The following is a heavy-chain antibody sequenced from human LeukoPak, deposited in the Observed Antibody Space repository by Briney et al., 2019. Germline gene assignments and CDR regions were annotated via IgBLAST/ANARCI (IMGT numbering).Heavy chain of an antibody. CDR3: ARQRAAIWGFDY. D-gene: IGHD3-16*01. CDR1: GGSLSGYY. CDR2: INHSGST. V-gene: IGHV4-34*01. Sequence: SETLSLTCAVYGGSLSGYYWSWIRQPPGKGLEWIGEINHSGSTNYKPSLKSRVTMSVDTSKNQFALKVTSVTAADTAVYYCARQRAAIWGFDYWGQGTLVTVSS. J-gene: IGHJ4*02.